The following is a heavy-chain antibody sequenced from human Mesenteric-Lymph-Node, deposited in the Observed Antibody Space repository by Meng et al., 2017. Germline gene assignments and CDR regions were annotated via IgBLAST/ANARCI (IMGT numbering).Heavy chain of an antibody. Sequence: QVGVVRHGGAVKKPEASVKLSCKAFGYALISYDINWVRQATGQGLEWMGWMNPNSGNTGYAQKFQGRVTMTRNTSISTAYMELSSLRSEDTAVYYCARVDYGDINWFDPWGQGTLVTVSS. V-gene: IGHV1-8*01. J-gene: IGHJ5*02. CDR2: MNPNSGNT. D-gene: IGHD4-17*01. CDR1: GYALISYD. CDR3: ARVDYGDINWFDP.